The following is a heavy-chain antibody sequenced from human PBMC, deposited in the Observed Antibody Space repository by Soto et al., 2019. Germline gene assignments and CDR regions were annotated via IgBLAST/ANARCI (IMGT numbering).Heavy chain of an antibody. Sequence: EVQLVESGGGLVKPGGSLRLSCAASGFTFSSYSMNWVRQAPGKGLEWVSSISSSSSYIYYADSVKGRFTISRDNAKNSLYLQMNSLRAEDTALYYCARDQPGYSYGYGLDYWGQGTLVTVSS. CDR2: ISSSSSYI. J-gene: IGHJ4*02. V-gene: IGHV3-21*01. D-gene: IGHD5-18*01. CDR1: GFTFSSYS. CDR3: ARDQPGYSYGYGLDY.